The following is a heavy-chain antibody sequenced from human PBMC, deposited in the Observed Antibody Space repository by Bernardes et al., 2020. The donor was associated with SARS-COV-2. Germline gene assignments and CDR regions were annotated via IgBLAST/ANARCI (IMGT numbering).Heavy chain of an antibody. CDR1: GGSISSYY. CDR2: IYYSGST. J-gene: IGHJ6*02. CDR3: ASTSTVTYPSGMDV. D-gene: IGHD4-17*01. Sequence: ETLSLTCTVSGGSISSYYWSWIRQPPGKGLEWIGYIYYSGSTNYNPSLKSRVTISVDTSKNQFSLKLSSVTAADTAVYYCASTSTVTYPSGMDVWGQGTTVTVSS. V-gene: IGHV4-59*01.